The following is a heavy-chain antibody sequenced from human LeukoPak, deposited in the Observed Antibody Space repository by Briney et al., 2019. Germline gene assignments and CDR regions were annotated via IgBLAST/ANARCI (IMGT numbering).Heavy chain of an antibody. CDR3: ARDTGGWSPDY. Sequence: GGSLRLSCEASGFTFSSYGMHWVRQAPGKGLEWVAVIWYDGSNKYYADSMKGRFTISRDNSKNTLYLQMNSLRAEDTAVYYCARDTGGWSPDYWGQGTLVTVSS. V-gene: IGHV3-33*01. J-gene: IGHJ4*02. CDR2: IWYDGSNK. CDR1: GFTFSSYG. D-gene: IGHD2-8*02.